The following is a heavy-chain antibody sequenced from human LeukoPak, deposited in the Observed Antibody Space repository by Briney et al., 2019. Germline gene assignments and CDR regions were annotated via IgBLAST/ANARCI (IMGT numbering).Heavy chain of an antibody. CDR1: GYTFTGNG. V-gene: IGHV1-18*01. J-gene: IGHJ5*02. D-gene: IGHD6-13*01. Sequence: ASVKVSCKASGYTFTGNGITWVRQAPGQGLEWMGWISGYNGNTAYAQMFQARVTMTTDTSTSTAYMEVTNLRSDDTAIYYCARSVEQQLVSWFDPWGQGTLVTVSS. CDR2: ISGYNGNT. CDR3: ARSVEQQLVSWFDP.